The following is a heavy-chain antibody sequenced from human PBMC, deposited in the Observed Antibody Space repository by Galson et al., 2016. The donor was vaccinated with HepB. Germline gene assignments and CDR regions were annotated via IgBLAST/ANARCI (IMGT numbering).Heavy chain of an antibody. Sequence: SLRLSCADSSFTFSIYSMNWVRQAPGKGLEWISHITSSSSVTYYADSVKGRFTISRDNAKKSLYLQMNSLRDEDTAVYYCANDWYGYMAYRGQGTLVTVSS. J-gene: IGHJ4*02. CDR3: ANDWYGYMAY. D-gene: IGHD3-9*01. CDR2: ITSSSSVT. CDR1: SFTFSIYS. V-gene: IGHV3-48*02.